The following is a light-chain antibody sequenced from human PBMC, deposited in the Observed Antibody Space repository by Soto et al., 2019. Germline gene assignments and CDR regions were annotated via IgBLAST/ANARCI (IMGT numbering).Light chain of an antibody. CDR2: EVT. CDR1: SSDIGGHDY. J-gene: IGLJ3*02. V-gene: IGLV2-14*01. Sequence: QSALTQPASVSGSPGQSITISCTGSSSDIGGHDYVFWYQQYPGKAPKLLISEVTNRPSGVSRRFSGSKSGATASLTITGLLAEDEADYYCASYTSADTRVFGGGTKLTVL. CDR3: ASYTSADTRV.